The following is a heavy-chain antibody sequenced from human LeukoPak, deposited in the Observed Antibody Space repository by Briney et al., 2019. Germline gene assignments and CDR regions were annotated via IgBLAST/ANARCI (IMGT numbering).Heavy chain of an antibody. V-gene: IGHV3-23*01. D-gene: IGHD5-12*01. CDR1: GFTFSSYA. Sequence: GGSLRLSCAASGFTFSSYAMSWVRQALGKGLEWVSAISGSGGSTYYADSVKGRFTISRDNSKNTLYLQMNSLRAEDTAVYYCAKAENIVATIWFGMDVWGKGTTVTVSS. CDR3: AKAENIVATIWFGMDV. J-gene: IGHJ6*04. CDR2: ISGSGGST.